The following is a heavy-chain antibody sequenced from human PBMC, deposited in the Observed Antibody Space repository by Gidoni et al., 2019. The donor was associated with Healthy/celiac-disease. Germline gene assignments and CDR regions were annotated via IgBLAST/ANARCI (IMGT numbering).Heavy chain of an antibody. J-gene: IGHJ3*02. Sequence: EVQLVESGGGLVQPGGSLRLSGAASGFTVSSNYMSWVRQAPGKGLEWVSVIYSGGSTYYADSVKGRFTISRDNSKNTLYLQMNSLRAEDTAVYYCASQLRFRQAGDIWGQGTMVTVSS. CDR2: IYSGGST. CDR3: ASQLRFRQAGDI. D-gene: IGHD3-3*01. CDR1: GFTVSSNY. V-gene: IGHV3-66*04.